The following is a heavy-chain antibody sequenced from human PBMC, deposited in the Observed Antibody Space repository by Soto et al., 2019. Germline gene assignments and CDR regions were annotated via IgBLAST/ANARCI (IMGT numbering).Heavy chain of an antibody. CDR2: ISSSSSTI. CDR1: GFTFSSYS. CDR3: ARETMITFGAV. Sequence: EVQLVESGGGLVQPGGSLRLSCAASGFTFSSYSMNWVRQAPGKGLEWVSYISSSSSTIYYADSVKGRFTISRDNAKNSLYLQMNSLRAEDTAVYCCARETMITFGAVWGQGTLVTVSS. V-gene: IGHV3-48*01. D-gene: IGHD3-16*01. J-gene: IGHJ4*02.